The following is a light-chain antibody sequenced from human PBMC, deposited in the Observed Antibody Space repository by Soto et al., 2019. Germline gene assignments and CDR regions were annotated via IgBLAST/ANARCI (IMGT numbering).Light chain of an antibody. CDR2: SHN. J-gene: IGLJ2*01. CDR3: AAWDDSLNGVV. Sequence: QSVLTQPPSASGTPGQRVTIPCSGSTSNIGSNTVNWYHHLPGTAPKLLIYSHNQRPSGVPDRFSGSRSGTSASLAISGLQSDDEADYYCAAWDDSLNGVVFGGGIKLTVL. V-gene: IGLV1-44*01. CDR1: TSNIGSNT.